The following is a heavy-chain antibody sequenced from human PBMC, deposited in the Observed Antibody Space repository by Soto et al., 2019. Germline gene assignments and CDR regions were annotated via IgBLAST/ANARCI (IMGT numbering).Heavy chain of an antibody. CDR2: IYYSGST. CDR3: ARGDCSGGTCLAFDI. Sequence: PSETLSLTCTVSGGSISRYYWSWIRQPPGKGLEWIGYIYYSGSTNYNPSLKSRVTISVDTSKNQFSLKLSYVTAADTAVYYCARGDCSGGTCLAFDIWGQGTMVTVSS. V-gene: IGHV4-59*01. D-gene: IGHD2-15*01. CDR1: GGSISRYY. J-gene: IGHJ3*02.